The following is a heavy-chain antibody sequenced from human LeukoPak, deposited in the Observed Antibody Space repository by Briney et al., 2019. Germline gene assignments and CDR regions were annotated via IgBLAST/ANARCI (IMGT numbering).Heavy chain of an antibody. D-gene: IGHD3-22*01. V-gene: IGHV3-33*01. Sequence: GRSLRLSCAGSGFTFSNYGMHCVRQAPGKGLEWVAVIWYDGSNKYYADSVKGRFTISRDNSKNTLYLQMDSLRAEDTAVYYCARGDYYDGSGYSQYFQHWGQGTLVTVSS. CDR1: GFTFSNYG. CDR2: IWYDGSNK. J-gene: IGHJ1*01. CDR3: ARGDYYDGSGYSQYFQH.